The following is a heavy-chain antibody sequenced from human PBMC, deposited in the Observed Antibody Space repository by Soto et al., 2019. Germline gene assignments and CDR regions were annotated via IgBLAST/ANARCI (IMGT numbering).Heavy chain of an antibody. V-gene: IGHV1-3*01. D-gene: IGHD2-15*01. Sequence: QVQLVQSGAEVKKPGASVKVSCKASGYTFTSYAMHWVRQAPGQRLEWMGWINAGNGNTKYSQKFQGRVTFTRDTTASTAYMELSSLRSEDTAVYYCARGFRGGYADWFDPWGQGTLVTVSS. CDR1: GYTFTSYA. J-gene: IGHJ5*02. CDR2: INAGNGNT. CDR3: ARGFRGGYADWFDP.